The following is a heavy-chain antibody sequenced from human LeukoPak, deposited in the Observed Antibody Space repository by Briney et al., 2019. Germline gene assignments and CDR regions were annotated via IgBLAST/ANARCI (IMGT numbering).Heavy chain of an antibody. CDR1: GDSVSSNNAA. CDR2: TYHRSTWYD. D-gene: IGHD3-3*01. V-gene: IGHV6-1*01. J-gene: IGHJ4*02. Sequence: SQTLSLTCAISGDSVSSNNAAWNWIRQSPSRGLEWLGRTYHRSTWYDDYVVSVRSRLTITPDISKNQVSLQLNSVTPEDTAVYYCARAYVLRFLEWLSALDYWGQGTLVTVSS. CDR3: ARAYVLRFLEWLSALDY.